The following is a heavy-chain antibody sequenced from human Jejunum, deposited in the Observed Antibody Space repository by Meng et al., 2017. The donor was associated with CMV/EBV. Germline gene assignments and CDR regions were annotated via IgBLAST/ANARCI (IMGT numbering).Heavy chain of an antibody. CDR2: ISWNSGSI. J-gene: IGHJ4*02. D-gene: IGHD6-19*01. CDR1: FTFDDYA. Sequence: FTFDDYAMHWVRQAPGKGLEWVSDISWNSGSIGYADSVKGRFTISRDNAKNSLYLQMNSLRAEDTALYYCAKDTGGTGWYHYSDSWGQGTLVTVSS. V-gene: IGHV3-9*01. CDR3: AKDTGGTGWYHYSDS.